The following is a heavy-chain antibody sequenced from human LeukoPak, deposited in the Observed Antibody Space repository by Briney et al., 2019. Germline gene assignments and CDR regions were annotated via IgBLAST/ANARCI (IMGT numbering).Heavy chain of an antibody. Sequence: PSETLSLTCAVSGGSISSGGYSWSWIRQPPGKGLEWIGYIYHSGSTYYNPSLKSRVTISVDRSKNQFSLKLSSVTAADTAVYYCARAYKSFDYWGQGTLVTVSS. CDR1: GGSISSGGYS. V-gene: IGHV4-30-2*01. CDR3: ARAYKSFDY. J-gene: IGHJ4*02. D-gene: IGHD1-1*01. CDR2: IYHSGST.